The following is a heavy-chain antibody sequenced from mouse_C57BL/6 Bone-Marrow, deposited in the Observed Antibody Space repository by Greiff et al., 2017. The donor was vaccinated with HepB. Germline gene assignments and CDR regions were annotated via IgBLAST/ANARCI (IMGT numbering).Heavy chain of an antibody. CDR3: AMGERRGVREGEGDAMDY. CDR1: GYTFTSYW. Sequence: QVQLQQPGAELVKPGASVKLSCKASGYTFTSYWMQWVKQRPGQGLEWIGEIDPSDSYTNYNQKFKGKATLTVDTSSSTAYMQLSSLTSEDSAVYYCAMGERRGVREGEGDAMDYWGQGTSVTVAS. CDR2: IDPSDSYT. J-gene: IGHJ4*01. V-gene: IGHV1-50*01.